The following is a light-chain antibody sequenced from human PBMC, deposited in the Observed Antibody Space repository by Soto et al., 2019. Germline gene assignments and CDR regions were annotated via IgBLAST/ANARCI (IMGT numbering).Light chain of an antibody. J-gene: IGKJ5*01. CDR3: QQSYSIPIT. V-gene: IGKV1-39*01. CDR1: QSISTY. Sequence: DIQMAQSPSSQSASVGDTVTITCRASQSISTYLYWYQQKPGKAPKLLIYAASSLQSGVPSRFSGSGSGTDFTLTISSLRPEDFATYHCQQSYSIPITFGQGTRLEI. CDR2: AAS.